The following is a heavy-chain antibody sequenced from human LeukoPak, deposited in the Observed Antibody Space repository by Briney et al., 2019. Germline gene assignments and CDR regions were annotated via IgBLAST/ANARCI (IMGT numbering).Heavy chain of an antibody. CDR1: GYTFTNYG. CDR2: FSTYNGGT. V-gene: IGHV1-18*01. Sequence: GASVKVSCKASGYTFTNYGINWVRQAPGQRPEWMGWFSTYNGGTKYAQKLKGRVTLTADTLTSTAYMELRTLISDDTATYYCAIGQGVITWGGADVHDVWGQGTTVIVSS. CDR3: AIGQGVITWGGADVHDV. D-gene: IGHD3-16*01. J-gene: IGHJ3*01.